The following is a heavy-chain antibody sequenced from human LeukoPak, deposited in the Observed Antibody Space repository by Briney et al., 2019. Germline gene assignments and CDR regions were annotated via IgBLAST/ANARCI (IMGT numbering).Heavy chain of an antibody. D-gene: IGHD2-15*01. Sequence: GGSLRLSCAASGFTFSSYWMSWVRQAPGKGLEWVANIKQDGSEKYYVDSVKGRFTISRDNAKNSLYLQMNSLRAEDTAVHYCARAPKYCSGGSCYLSYWGQGTLVTVSS. CDR2: IKQDGSEK. CDR1: GFTFSSYW. CDR3: ARAPKYCSGGSCYLSY. V-gene: IGHV3-7*01. J-gene: IGHJ4*02.